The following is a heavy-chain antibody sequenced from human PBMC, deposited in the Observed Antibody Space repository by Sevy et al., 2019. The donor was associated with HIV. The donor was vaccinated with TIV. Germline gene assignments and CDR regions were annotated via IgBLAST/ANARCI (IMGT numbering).Heavy chain of an antibody. CDR1: GFTFSSYA. CDR3: SRHDYGDYIDSY. V-gene: IGHV3-23*01. J-gene: IGHJ4*02. CDR2: ISGSGGST. D-gene: IGHD4-17*01. Sequence: GGSLRLSCAASGFTFSSYAMSWVRQAPGKGLEWVSAISGSGGSTYYAYSVKGRFTISRDNSKNTLYLQMNSLRAEDTAVYYCSRHDYGDYIDSYWGQGTLVTVSS.